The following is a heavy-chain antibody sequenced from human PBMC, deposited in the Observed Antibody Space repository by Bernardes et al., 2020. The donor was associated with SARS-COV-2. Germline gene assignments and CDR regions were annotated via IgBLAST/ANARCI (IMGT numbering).Heavy chain of an antibody. CDR2: VYYSGSP. CDR1: GDSISSTSYY. D-gene: IGHD5-12*01. J-gene: IGHJ4*02. CDR3: ARHQRGYRWYLFDY. V-gene: IGHV4-39*01. Sequence: SETLSLTCSVSGDSISSTSYYWGWIRQSPGRGLDWIGTVYYSGSPYYNPSLKSRVTISVDTSKNQFSLRLTSVTAADTALYYCARHQRGYRWYLFDYWGQGTLVTVSS.